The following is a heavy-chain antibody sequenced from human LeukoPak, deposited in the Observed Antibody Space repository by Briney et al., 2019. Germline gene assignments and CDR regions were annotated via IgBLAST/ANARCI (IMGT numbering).Heavy chain of an antibody. J-gene: IGHJ4*02. V-gene: IGHV7-4-1*02. CDR2: INTNTGNP. CDR3: ARGDRPGTGYSSSWFPGGVDY. Sequence: GASVKVSCKASGYTFTSYTMNWVRQAPGQGLEWMGWINTNTGNPTYAQGFTGRFVFSLDTSVSTAYLQISSLKAEDTAMYYCARGDRPGTGYSSSWFPGGVDYWGQGSLVTVSS. D-gene: IGHD6-13*01. CDR1: GYTFTSYT.